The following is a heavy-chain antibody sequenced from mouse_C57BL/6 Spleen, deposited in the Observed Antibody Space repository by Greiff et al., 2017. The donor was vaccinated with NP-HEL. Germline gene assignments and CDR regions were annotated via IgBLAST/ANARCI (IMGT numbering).Heavy chain of an antibody. CDR3: ARKSLYAMDY. D-gene: IGHD6-1*01. Sequence: QVQLQQSGPELVKPGASVKISCKASGYTFTDYYMNWVKQSHGKSLEWIGQIYPGDGDTNYNGKFKGKATLTADKSSSTAYMQLSSLTSEDSAVYFCARKSLYAMDYWGQGTSVTVSS. CDR2: IYPGDGDT. J-gene: IGHJ4*01. CDR1: GYTFTDYY. V-gene: IGHV1-80*01.